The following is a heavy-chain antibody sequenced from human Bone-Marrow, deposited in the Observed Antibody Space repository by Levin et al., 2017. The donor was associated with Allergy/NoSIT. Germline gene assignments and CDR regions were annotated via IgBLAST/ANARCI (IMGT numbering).Heavy chain of an antibody. CDR3: AKDWGRVRGVIKYYFDY. Sequence: GESLKISCAASGFTFSSYGMHWVRQAPGKGLEWVAVISYDGSNKYYADSVKGRFTISRDNSKNTLYLQMNSLRAEDTAVYYCAKDWGRVRGVIKYYFDYWGQGTLVTVSS. J-gene: IGHJ4*02. V-gene: IGHV3-30*18. CDR2: ISYDGSNK. D-gene: IGHD3-10*01. CDR1: GFTFSSYG.